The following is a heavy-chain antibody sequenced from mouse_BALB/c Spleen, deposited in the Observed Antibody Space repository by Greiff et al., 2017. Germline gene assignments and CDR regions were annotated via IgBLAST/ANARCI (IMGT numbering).Heavy chain of an antibody. J-gene: IGHJ4*01. CDR2: IYPGNVNT. D-gene: IGHD2-1*01. CDR3: ARGRGNYGDYYAMDY. CDR1: GYTFTSYY. Sequence: QVQLQQSGPELVKPGASVRISCKASGYTFTSYYIHWVKQRPGQGLEWIGWIYPGNVNTKYNEKFKGKATLTADKSSSTAYMQLSSLTSEDSAVYFCARGRGNYGDYYAMDYWGQGTSVTVSS. V-gene: IGHV1S56*01.